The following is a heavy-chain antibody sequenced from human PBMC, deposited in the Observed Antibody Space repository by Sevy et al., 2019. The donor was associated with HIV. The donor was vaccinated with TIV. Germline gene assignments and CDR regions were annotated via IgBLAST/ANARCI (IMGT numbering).Heavy chain of an antibody. V-gene: IGHV4-4*07. Sequence: SETLSLTYTVSGGSISGFYWSWIRQPAGKGLEWIGRISSSGDTNYNPSLKSRVTMSVDTSRNQFSLRLSSVTAADTAVFYCAGAVSTTADFEYWGQGTQVTVSS. CDR1: GGSISGFY. CDR3: AGAVSTTADFEY. D-gene: IGHD4-17*01. CDR2: ISSSGDT. J-gene: IGHJ4*02.